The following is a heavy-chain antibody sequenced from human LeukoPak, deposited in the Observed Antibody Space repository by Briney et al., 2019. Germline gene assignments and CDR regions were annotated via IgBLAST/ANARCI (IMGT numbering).Heavy chain of an antibody. V-gene: IGHV3-23*01. Sequence: GGSLRLSCAASGFTFSSYAMSWVRQAPGKGLEWVSAISGSGGSTYYADSVKGRFTISRDNSKNTLYLQMNSLRAEDTAIYYCAKGSGGSCHSATDYWGQGALVTVSS. D-gene: IGHD2-15*01. CDR1: GFTFSSYA. CDR2: ISGSGGST. CDR3: AKGSGGSCHSATDY. J-gene: IGHJ4*02.